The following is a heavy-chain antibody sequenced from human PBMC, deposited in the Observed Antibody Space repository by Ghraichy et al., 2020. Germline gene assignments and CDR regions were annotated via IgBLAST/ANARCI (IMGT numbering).Heavy chain of an antibody. CDR1: GFTFSSYA. D-gene: IGHD2-15*01. V-gene: IGHV3-23*01. Sequence: GESLNISCAASGFTFSSYAMSWVRQAPGKGLEWVSAISGSGGSTYYADSVKGRFTISRDNSKNTLYLQMNSLRAEDTAVYYCAKSHCSGGSCFVGVSAWFDPWGQGTLVTVSS. CDR3: AKSHCSGGSCFVGVSAWFDP. J-gene: IGHJ5*02. CDR2: ISGSGGST.